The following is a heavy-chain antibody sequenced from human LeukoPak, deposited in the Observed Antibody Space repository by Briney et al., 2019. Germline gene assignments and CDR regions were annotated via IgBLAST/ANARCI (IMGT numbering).Heavy chain of an antibody. CDR1: GYTFTSSG. Sequence: ASVKVSCKASGYTFTSSGVSWVRQAPGQGLEWMGWISAHNGDINYAQEFQGRVTMTTDTSTSTAYMELRSLRSDDTAIYYCARVGRDYGGNRFSDYWGQGTLVTVSS. CDR3: ARVGRDYGGNRFSDY. CDR2: ISAHNGDI. V-gene: IGHV1-18*01. D-gene: IGHD4-23*01. J-gene: IGHJ4*02.